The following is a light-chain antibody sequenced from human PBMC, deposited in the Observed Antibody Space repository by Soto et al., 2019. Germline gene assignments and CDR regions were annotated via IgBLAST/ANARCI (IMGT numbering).Light chain of an antibody. CDR1: HSVDTS. J-gene: IGKJ4*01. CDR2: GSS. CDR3: QQYDSWQLT. V-gene: IGKV3-15*01. Sequence: IVMTQSPAPLSVSPGDRATLSCKTSHSVDTSLAWYQQKPGQAPRLLVHGSSTRATGIPATFTGSGSGTAFTLTISSLQYEDFAIYYCQQYDSWQLTFGGGTKVEIK.